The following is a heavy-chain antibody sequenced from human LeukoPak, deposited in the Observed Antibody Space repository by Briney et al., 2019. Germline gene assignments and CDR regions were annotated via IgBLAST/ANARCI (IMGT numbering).Heavy chain of an antibody. Sequence: PSETLSLTCTVSGGSITSYYWSWVRQAPGKGLEWVSAISGSGGSTYYADSVKGRFTISRDNSKNTLYLQMNSLRAEDTAVYYCAKQLWSENDYWGQGTLVTVSS. CDR3: AKQLWSENDY. J-gene: IGHJ4*02. CDR2: ISGSGGST. D-gene: IGHD5-18*01. V-gene: IGHV3-23*01. CDR1: GGSITSYY.